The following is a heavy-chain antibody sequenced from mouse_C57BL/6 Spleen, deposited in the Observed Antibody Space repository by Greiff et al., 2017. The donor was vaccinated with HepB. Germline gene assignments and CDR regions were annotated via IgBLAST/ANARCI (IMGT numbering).Heavy chain of an antibody. D-gene: IGHD2-4*01. CDR1: GYTFTSYW. J-gene: IGHJ3*01. V-gene: IGHV1-52*01. Sequence: QVQLKQPGAELVRPGSSVKLSCKASGYTFTSYWMHWVKQRPIQGLEWIGNIDPSDSETHYNQKFKDKATLTVDKSSSTAYMQLSSLTSEDSAVYYCARYDYDQAWFAYWGQGTLVTVSA. CDR2: IDPSDSET. CDR3: ARYDYDQAWFAY.